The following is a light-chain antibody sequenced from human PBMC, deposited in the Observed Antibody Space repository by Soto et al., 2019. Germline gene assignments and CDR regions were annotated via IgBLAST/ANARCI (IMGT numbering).Light chain of an antibody. CDR1: SSKIGSNY. V-gene: IGLV1-47*01. CDR2: RNN. Sequence: QSVLTQPPSASGTPGQRVTISCSGSSSKIGSNYVYWYQQLPGTAPKLLIYRNNQRPSGVPDRFSGSKSGTSASLAISGLRSEDEADYSCAAWDDSLSVRYVFGTGTKVTVL. J-gene: IGLJ1*01. CDR3: AAWDDSLSVRYV.